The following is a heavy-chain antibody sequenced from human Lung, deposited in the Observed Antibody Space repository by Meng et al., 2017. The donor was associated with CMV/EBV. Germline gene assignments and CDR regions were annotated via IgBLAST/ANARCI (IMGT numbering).Heavy chain of an antibody. V-gene: IGHV4-31*03. CDR3: ARASYGSGSPLGESWFDP. CDR2: IHSSGST. CDR1: GGSISSGGYY. Sequence: GQLQGSGPGPVNPSQTLSLPCTVSGGSISSGGYYWSWIRQHPGKGLEWIGYIHSSGSTYYNPSLRSRLTISVDTSKNQFSLKLSSVTAADTAVYYCARASYGSGSPLGESWFDPWGQGTLVTVSS. J-gene: IGHJ5*02. D-gene: IGHD3-10*01.